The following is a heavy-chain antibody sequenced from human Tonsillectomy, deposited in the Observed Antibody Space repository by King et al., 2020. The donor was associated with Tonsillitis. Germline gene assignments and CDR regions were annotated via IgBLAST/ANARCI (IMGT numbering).Heavy chain of an antibody. Sequence: DVQLVESGGGLVQPGGSLRLSCAASGFTFSIYWMSWVLQAPGKGLEWVANIKEDGSEKYYVDSVRCRFAISRDNAQNSLELQMNRLRAEDTAVYYCARDLGLTYSGSSYYYYYYMDVWGKGTTVTVSS. CDR2: IKEDGSEK. CDR1: GFTFSIYW. V-gene: IGHV3-7*03. CDR3: ARDLGLTYSGSSYYYYYYMDV. D-gene: IGHD1-26*01. J-gene: IGHJ6*03.